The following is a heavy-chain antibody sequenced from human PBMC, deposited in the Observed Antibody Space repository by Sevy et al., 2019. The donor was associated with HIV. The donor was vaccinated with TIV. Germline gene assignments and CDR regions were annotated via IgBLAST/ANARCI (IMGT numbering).Heavy chain of an antibody. V-gene: IGHV3-30*18. CDR3: AKDRLSRYLPAGGGDYFDY. D-gene: IGHD5-12*01. CDR2: ISFDGSNK. Sequence: GGSLRLSCAASGFTFSNYGLHWVRQAPGKGLEWVAIISFDGSNKYYSDSVKGRFIISRDDSKNTLYLQLNSLRAEDTAVYYCAKDRLSRYLPAGGGDYFDYWGQGTLVTVSS. J-gene: IGHJ4*02. CDR1: GFTFSNYG.